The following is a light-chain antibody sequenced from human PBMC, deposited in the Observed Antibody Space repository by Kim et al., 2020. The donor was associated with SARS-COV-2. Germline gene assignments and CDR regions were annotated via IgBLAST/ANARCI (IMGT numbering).Light chain of an antibody. J-gene: IGKJ1*01. CDR3: QRHDVWPR. V-gene: IGKV3-15*01. CDR2: GAS. Sequence: SVSPGERAHLSYRASQSISTYVAWYQQNPGQAPRHLIYGASSRATSVPARFSGSRSGTEFTLTISSLQSKDFAVYYCQRHDVWPRFGQGAKMDIK. CDR1: QSISTY.